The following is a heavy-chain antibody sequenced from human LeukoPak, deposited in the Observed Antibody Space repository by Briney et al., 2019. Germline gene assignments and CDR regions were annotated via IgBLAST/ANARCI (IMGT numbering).Heavy chain of an antibody. J-gene: IGHJ4*02. CDR2: IYHSGST. CDR3: ARDRYYYDSSARYFDY. Sequence: SETLSLTCTVSGYSISSGYYWGWIRQPPGKGLEWIGSIYHSGSTYYNPSLKSRVTVSVDTSKNQFSLKLSSVTAADTAVYYCARDRYYYDSSARYFDYWGQGTLVTVSS. CDR1: GYSISSGYY. D-gene: IGHD3-22*01. V-gene: IGHV4-38-2*02.